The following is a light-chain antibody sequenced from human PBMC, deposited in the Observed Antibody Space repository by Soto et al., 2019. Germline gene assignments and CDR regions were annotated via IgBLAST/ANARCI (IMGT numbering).Light chain of an antibody. Sequence: DIQMTQSPSSLSASVGDRVTITCRASQSISSYLNWYQQKPGKAPKLLIYAASSLQSGVPSRFSGSGSGTDFTLTISSLQPEDFATYYCQQSYSTPRGFGQGTKVDIK. CDR3: QQSYSTPRG. J-gene: IGKJ1*01. CDR1: QSISSY. V-gene: IGKV1-39*01. CDR2: AAS.